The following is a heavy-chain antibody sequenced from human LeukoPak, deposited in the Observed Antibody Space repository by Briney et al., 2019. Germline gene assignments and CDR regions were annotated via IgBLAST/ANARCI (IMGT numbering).Heavy chain of an antibody. CDR2: IYYSGST. V-gene: IGHV4-39*07. J-gene: IGHJ4*02. Sequence: KPSETLSLTCTVSGGSISSSSYYWGWIRQPPGKGLEWIGSIYYSGSTYYNPSLKSRVTISVDTSKNQFSLKLSSVTAADTAVYYCARVRRTPTGTIPPFDYWGQGTLVTVSS. CDR1: GGSISSSSYY. CDR3: ARVRRTPTGTIPPFDY. D-gene: IGHD1-7*01.